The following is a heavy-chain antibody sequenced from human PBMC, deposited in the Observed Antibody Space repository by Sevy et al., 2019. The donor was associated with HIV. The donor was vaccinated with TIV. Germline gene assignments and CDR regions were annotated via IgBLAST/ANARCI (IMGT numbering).Heavy chain of an antibody. Sequence: GGSLRLSCATSGFSFSWYDIQWVRQAPGKGLEWVAFILYDGSKKYYGDSVEGRFTISRDNSKNTLYLQMNSLRVEDTAVYYGARDHPDKDGMDVWGQGTMVTVSS. J-gene: IGHJ6*02. CDR3: ARDHPDKDGMDV. CDR2: ILYDGSKK. V-gene: IGHV3-30*02. CDR1: GFSFSWYD. D-gene: IGHD2-15*01.